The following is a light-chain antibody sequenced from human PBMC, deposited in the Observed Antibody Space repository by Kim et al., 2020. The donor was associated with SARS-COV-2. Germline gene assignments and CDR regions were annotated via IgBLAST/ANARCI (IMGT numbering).Light chain of an antibody. CDR3: QAWDSSTLV. Sequence: SYELTQPPSVSVSPGQTASITCSGDKLGDKYACWYQQKPGQSPVLVIYQDSKRPSGIPERFSGSNSGNTATPTISGTQAMDEADYYCQAWDSSTLVFGGG. J-gene: IGLJ2*01. V-gene: IGLV3-1*01. CDR1: KLGDKY. CDR2: QDS.